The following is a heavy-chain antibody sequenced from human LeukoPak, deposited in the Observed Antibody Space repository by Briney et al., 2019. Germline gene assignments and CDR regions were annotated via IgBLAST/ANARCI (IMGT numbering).Heavy chain of an antibody. J-gene: IGHJ5*02. CDR3: ARRPGIAAAGNNWFDP. CDR1: GGSISSSSYY. Sequence: PSETLSLTCTVSGGSISSSSYYWGWIRQPPGKGLEWIGGIYYSGSTYYNPSLKSRVTISVDTSKNQFSLKLSSVTAADTAVYYCARRPGIAAAGNNWFDPWGQGTLVTVSS. CDR2: IYYSGST. D-gene: IGHD6-13*01. V-gene: IGHV4-39*01.